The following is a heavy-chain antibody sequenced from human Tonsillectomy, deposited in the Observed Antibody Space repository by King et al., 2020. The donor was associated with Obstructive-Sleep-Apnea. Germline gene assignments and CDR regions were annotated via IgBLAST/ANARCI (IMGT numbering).Heavy chain of an antibody. CDR2: IIPIIGTA. J-gene: IGHJ4*02. CDR3: ARDITTVVNGLLDY. D-gene: IGHD4-23*01. V-gene: IGHV1-69*04. CDR1: GGTFRSYG. Sequence: QLVQSGVEVKKPGSSVRVSCKASGGTFRSYGISWVRQAPGQGLEWMGRIIPIIGTANYAQKFQGRVTITADKSTNTAYMDLSSLRSEDTAVYYCARDITTVVNGLLDYWGQGTLVTVSS.